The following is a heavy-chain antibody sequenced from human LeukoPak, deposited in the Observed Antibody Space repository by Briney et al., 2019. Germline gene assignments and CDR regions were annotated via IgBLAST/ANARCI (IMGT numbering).Heavy chain of an antibody. CDR3: ARVVHYGSGPAVG. CDR2: ISSSGDTI. Sequence: GGFLRLSCAASGFPFSDYYMSWIRQAPGKGLEWVSYISSSGDTIYYADSVKGRFTISRDNAKNSVHLQMNSLRAEDTAVYYCARVVHYGSGPAVGWGQGTLVTVSS. V-gene: IGHV3-11*01. CDR1: GFPFSDYY. D-gene: IGHD3-10*01. J-gene: IGHJ4*02.